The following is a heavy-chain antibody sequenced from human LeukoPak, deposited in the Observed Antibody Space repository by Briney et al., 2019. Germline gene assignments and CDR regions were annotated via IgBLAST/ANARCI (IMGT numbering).Heavy chain of an antibody. Sequence: GGSLRLSCAASGFTFSSYAMSWVRQAPGKGLEWFSTISGSGVNTYYADSVKGRFTISRDNAKNTLYLQMNSLRAEDTAVYYCARDWFHAIDYWGQGTLVTVSS. V-gene: IGHV3-23*01. J-gene: IGHJ4*02. CDR2: ISGSGVNT. CDR3: ARDWFHAIDY. D-gene: IGHD2/OR15-2a*01. CDR1: GFTFSSYA.